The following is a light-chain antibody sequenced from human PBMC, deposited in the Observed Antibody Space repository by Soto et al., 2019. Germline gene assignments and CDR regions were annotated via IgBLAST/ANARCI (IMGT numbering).Light chain of an antibody. J-gene: IGLJ2*01. CDR1: SSNIGSNT. Sequence: QSVLTQPPSASGTPGQRVTISCSGSSSNIGSNTVNWYHQLPGTAPKLLIYSNNLRPSGVPDRFSGSKSGTSASLAISGLQSEDEADYYCAAWDDSLNGVVFGGGTKLTVL. CDR2: SNN. V-gene: IGLV1-44*01. CDR3: AAWDDSLNGVV.